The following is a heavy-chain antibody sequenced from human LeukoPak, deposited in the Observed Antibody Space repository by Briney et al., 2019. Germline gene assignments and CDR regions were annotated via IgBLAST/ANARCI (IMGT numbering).Heavy chain of an antibody. CDR1: GFPFNAYN. J-gene: IGHJ4*02. Sequence: GGSLRLSCAAPGFPFNAYNIHWIRQAPGRGLEWVSFIRNDETEIHYADFAKGRFTVSRDKSNNLLYLQMNSLRPDDTALYYCAKDGGRYRFDYWGQGTMVTDSS. CDR3: AKDGGRYRFDY. CDR2: IRNDETEI. V-gene: IGHV3-30*02. D-gene: IGHD3-16*02.